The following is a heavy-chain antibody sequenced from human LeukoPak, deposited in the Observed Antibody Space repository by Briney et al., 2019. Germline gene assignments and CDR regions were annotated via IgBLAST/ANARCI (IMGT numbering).Heavy chain of an antibody. J-gene: IGHJ5*02. CDR2: VGGDDTN. CDR1: GFTFSSTS. V-gene: IGHV3-23*01. Sequence: GGSLRLSCAASGFTFSSTSMSWVRQAPGKGLEWVSVVGGDDTNYYIDSAKGRFTISRDNSKNTLSLQMNNLRPEDTAVYYCAKDLVGANDNWFDPWGQGTLVTVSS. D-gene: IGHD1-26*01. CDR3: AKDLVGANDNWFDP.